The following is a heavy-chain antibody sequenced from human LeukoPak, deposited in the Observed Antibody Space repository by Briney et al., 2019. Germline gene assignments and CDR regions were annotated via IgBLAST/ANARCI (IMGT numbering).Heavy chain of an antibody. D-gene: IGHD3-3*01. CDR2: ISGSGGAT. J-gene: IGHJ4*02. CDR1: GFTFSNYA. V-gene: IGHV3-23*01. CDR3: ARFIYDFWSGYPPYFDY. Sequence: GGSLRLSCAASGFTFSNYAMSWVRQAPGKGLEWVSAISGSGGATYYAGSVKGRFTISRDNAKNSLYLQMNSLRAEDTAVYYCARFIYDFWSGYPPYFDYWGQGTLVTVSS.